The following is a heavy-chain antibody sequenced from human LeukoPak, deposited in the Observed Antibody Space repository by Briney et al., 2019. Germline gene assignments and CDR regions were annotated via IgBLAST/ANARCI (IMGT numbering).Heavy chain of an antibody. J-gene: IGHJ4*02. CDR2: ISGSGGST. V-gene: IGHV3-23*01. CDR1: GFTFSSYE. Sequence: AGGSLRLSCAASGFTFSSYEMNWVRQAPGKGLEWVSAISGSGGSTYYADSVKGRFTISRDNSKNTLYLQMNSLRAEDTAVYYCAKTTRSQWLAFDYWGQGTLVTVSS. D-gene: IGHD6-19*01. CDR3: AKTTRSQWLAFDY.